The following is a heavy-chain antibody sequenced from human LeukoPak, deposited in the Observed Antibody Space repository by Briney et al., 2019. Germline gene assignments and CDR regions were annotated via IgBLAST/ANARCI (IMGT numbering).Heavy chain of an antibody. V-gene: IGHV3-23*01. CDR3: AKVPWYSNYADY. J-gene: IGHJ4*02. Sequence: GGSLRLSCAASGFTFSSYAMSWVRQAPGKGLEWVSAISGSGGSTYYADSVKGRFTISRDDSKNTLYLQMNSLRAEDTAVYYCAKVPWYSNYADYWGQGTLVTVSS. CDR1: GFTFSSYA. D-gene: IGHD4-11*01. CDR2: ISGSGGST.